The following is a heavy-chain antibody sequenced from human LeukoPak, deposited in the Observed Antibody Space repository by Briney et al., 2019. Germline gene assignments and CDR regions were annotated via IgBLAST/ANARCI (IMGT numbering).Heavy chain of an antibody. CDR3: ARNGGSGYYYPNAFDI. CDR2: IYYSGST. Sequence: SETLSLTCTVSGGSISSGDYYWSWIRQPPGKGLEWIGYIYYSGSTYYNPSLKSRVTISVDTSKNQFSLKLSSVTAADTAVYYCARNGGSGYYYPNAFDIWGQGTMVTVSS. J-gene: IGHJ3*02. V-gene: IGHV4-30-4*02. CDR1: GGSISSGDYY. D-gene: IGHD3-22*01.